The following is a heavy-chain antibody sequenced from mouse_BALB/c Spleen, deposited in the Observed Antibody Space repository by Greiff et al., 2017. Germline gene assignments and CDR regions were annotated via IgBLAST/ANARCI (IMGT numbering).Heavy chain of an antibody. V-gene: IGHV3-8*02. CDR2: ISYSGST. D-gene: IGHD1-1*02. J-gene: IGHJ3*01. CDR3: ARSAYYYGNSLAY. CDR1: GDSITSGY. Sequence: EVKLEESGPSLVKPSQTLSLTCSVTGDSITSGYWNWIRKFPGNKLEYMGYISYSGSTYYNPSLKSRISITRDTSKNQYYLQLNSVTTEDTATYYCARSAYYYGNSLAYWGQGTLVTVSA.